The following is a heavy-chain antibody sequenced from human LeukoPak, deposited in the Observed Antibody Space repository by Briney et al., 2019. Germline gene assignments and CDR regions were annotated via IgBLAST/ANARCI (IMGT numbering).Heavy chain of an antibody. J-gene: IGHJ4*02. CDR2: ISAYNGNT. D-gene: IGHD3-22*01. CDR3: ARDRGYYDSSGYLRY. V-gene: IGHV1-18*01. Sequence: EASVKVSCKASGYTFTSYGISWVRQAPGQGLEWMGWISAYNGNTNYAQKLQGRVTMTTDTSTSTAYMELRSLRSDDTAVYYCARDRGYYDSSGYLRYWGQGTLVTVSS. CDR1: GYTFTSYG.